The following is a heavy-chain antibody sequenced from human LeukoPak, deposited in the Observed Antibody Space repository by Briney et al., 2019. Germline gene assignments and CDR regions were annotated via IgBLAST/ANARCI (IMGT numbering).Heavy chain of an antibody. J-gene: IGHJ6*02. CDR2: ISGSGGST. D-gene: IGHD5-12*01. CDR1: GFTFSSYA. Sequence: GGSLRLSCAASGFTFSSYAMSWVCQAPGKGLEWVSAISGSGGSTYYADSVKGRFTISRDNSKNTLYLQMNSLRAEDTAVYYCAKDRRGVATTYYGMDVWGQGTTVTVSS. CDR3: AKDRRGVATTYYGMDV. V-gene: IGHV3-23*01.